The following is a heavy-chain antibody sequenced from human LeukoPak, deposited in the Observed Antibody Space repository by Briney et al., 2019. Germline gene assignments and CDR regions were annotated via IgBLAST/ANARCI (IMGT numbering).Heavy chain of an antibody. D-gene: IGHD6-13*01. V-gene: IGHV4-4*07. CDR2: IYTSGST. Sequence: SETLSLTCTVSGGSISSYCWSWIRQPAGKGLEWIGRIYTSGSTNYNPSLKSRVTMSVDTSKNQFSLKLSSVTAADTAVYYCARATSFRAAADNNWFDPWGQGTLVTVSS. J-gene: IGHJ5*02. CDR1: GGSISSYC. CDR3: ARATSFRAAADNNWFDP.